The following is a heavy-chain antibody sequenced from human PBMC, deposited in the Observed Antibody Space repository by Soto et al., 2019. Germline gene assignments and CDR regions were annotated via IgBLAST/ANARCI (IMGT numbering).Heavy chain of an antibody. CDR3: ARVQSLAGVS. J-gene: IGHJ5*02. D-gene: IGHD6-19*01. V-gene: IGHV3-7*05. CDR2: IKQDGGDK. Sequence: EVQLVESGGGVVQPGGSLRLSCAASGFTFSNYWMSWVRQAPGKGLEWVANIKQDGGDKYYVDSVKGRFSISRDNAKNSLYLHMNSLRAEDAAVYYYARVQSLAGVSLGQGTLVTVSS. CDR1: GFTFSNYW.